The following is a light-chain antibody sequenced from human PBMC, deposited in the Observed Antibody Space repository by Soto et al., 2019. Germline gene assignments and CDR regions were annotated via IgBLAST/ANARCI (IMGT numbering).Light chain of an antibody. Sequence: QSALTQPASVSGSPGQSITISCTGTSSDAGGYNYVSWYRQHPGRAPKLMIYDVSNRPSGVSNRFSGSKSGNTASLTISGLQAEDEADYYCSSYTRSSTYVFGNGTKVTVL. CDR2: DVS. V-gene: IGLV2-14*01. CDR3: SSYTRSSTYV. J-gene: IGLJ1*01. CDR1: SSDAGGYNY.